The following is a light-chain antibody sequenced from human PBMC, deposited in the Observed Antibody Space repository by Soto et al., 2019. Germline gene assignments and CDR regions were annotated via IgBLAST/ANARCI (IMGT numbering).Light chain of an antibody. Sequence: QSVLTQPPSVSGAPGQRVTISCTGNNSNIGAGYDVLWYQQLPGTAPRLLIYGNSNRPSGVPDRFAGSKSGTSASVVITGLQADDEADYYCQSYDSGQSGHVLFCGGTKVTVL. CDR2: GNS. CDR3: QSYDSGQSGHVL. CDR1: NSNIGAGYD. J-gene: IGLJ3*02. V-gene: IGLV1-40*01.